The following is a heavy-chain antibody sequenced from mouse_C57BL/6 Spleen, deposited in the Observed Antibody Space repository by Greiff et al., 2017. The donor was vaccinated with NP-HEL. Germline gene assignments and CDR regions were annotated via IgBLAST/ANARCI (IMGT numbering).Heavy chain of an antibody. CDR1: GYAFSRYW. CDR3: ARKNYSNYGLTGTFDY. V-gene: IGHV1-80*01. J-gene: IGHJ2*01. Sequence: QVQLQQSGAELVKPGASVKISCKASGYAFSRYWMNWVKQRPGKGLEWIGQIYPGAGDTNYNGKFKGKATLTADKSSSTAYMQLSSLTSEDSAVYFCARKNYSNYGLTGTFDYWGQVTTLTVSS. CDR2: IYPGAGDT. D-gene: IGHD2-5*01.